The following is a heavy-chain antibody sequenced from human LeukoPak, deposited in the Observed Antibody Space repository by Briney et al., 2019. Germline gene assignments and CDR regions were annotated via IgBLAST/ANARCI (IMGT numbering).Heavy chain of an antibody. CDR1: GGSISSGGYY. CDR3: ATLMIAKTHNWFDP. CDR2: IYYSGST. Sequence: SQTLSLTCTVSGGSISSGGYYWSWIRQHPGKGLEWIGYIYYSGSTHYNPSLKSRVTISVDTSKNQFSLKLSSVTAADTAVYYCATLMIAKTHNWFDPWGQGTLVTVSS. D-gene: IGHD3-22*01. V-gene: IGHV4-31*03. J-gene: IGHJ5*02.